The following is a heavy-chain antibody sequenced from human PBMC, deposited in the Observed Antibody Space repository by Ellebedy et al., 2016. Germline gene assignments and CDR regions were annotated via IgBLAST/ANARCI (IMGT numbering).Heavy chain of an antibody. J-gene: IGHJ6*02. D-gene: IGHD6-19*01. CDR2: ISGGGANT. V-gene: IGHV3-23*01. Sequence: GGSLRLSCAASGFTFGLFGMSWVRQAPGKGLEWVSGISGGGANTWYADSVKGRFTIFRDNSQNTLHLQMHSLRADDTALYYCAQGGRGSGWSYYYYGMDVWGQGTTVTVSS. CDR1: GFTFGLFG. CDR3: AQGGRGSGWSYYYYGMDV.